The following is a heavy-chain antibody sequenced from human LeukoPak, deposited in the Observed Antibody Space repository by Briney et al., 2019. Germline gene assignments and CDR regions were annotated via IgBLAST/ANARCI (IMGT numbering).Heavy chain of an antibody. J-gene: IGHJ4*02. Sequence: MPSETLSLTCAVYGGSFSGYYWSWIRQPPGKGLEWIGEINHSGSTNYNPSLKSRVTISVDTSKNQLSLKLSSVTAADTAVYYCARAKRWLQTFDYWGQGTLVTVSS. CDR2: INHSGST. CDR3: ARAKRWLQTFDY. V-gene: IGHV4-34*01. D-gene: IGHD5-24*01. CDR1: GGSFSGYY.